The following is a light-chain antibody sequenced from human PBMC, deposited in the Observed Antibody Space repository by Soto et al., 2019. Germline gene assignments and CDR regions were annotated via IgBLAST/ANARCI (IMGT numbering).Light chain of an antibody. CDR3: QQRSDWLT. V-gene: IGKV3-11*01. J-gene: IGKJ4*01. CDR1: QSVRSN. Sequence: EIVMTQSPATLSVSPGEGASLSCRASQSVRSNLAWYQQKPGQAPRLLIYDASSRATGIPARFSGSGSGTDFTLTISSLEPEDFAVYYCQQRSDWLTFGGGTKVEIK. CDR2: DAS.